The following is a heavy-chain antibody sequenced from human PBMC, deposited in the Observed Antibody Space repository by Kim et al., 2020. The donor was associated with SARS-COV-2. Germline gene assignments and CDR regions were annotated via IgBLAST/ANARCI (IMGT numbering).Heavy chain of an antibody. CDR2: IWYDGSNK. V-gene: IGHV3-33*01. CDR1: GFTFSSYG. D-gene: IGHD3-3*01. Sequence: GGSLRLSCAASGFTFSSYGMHWVRQAPGKGLEWVAVIWYDGSNKYYADSVKGRFTISRDNSKNTLYLQMNSLRAEDTAVYYCARAVAGVASGMDVWGQGTTVTVSS. CDR3: ARAVAGVASGMDV. J-gene: IGHJ6*02.